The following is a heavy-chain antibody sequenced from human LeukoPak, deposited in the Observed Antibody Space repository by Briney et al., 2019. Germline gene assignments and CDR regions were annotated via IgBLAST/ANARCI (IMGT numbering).Heavy chain of an antibody. J-gene: IGHJ3*02. CDR3: ARDSMYAFDI. CDR2: FSTSSGTI. V-gene: IGHV3-48*01. D-gene: IGHD2-2*01. CDR1: GFTFSSYS. Sequence: GGSPRLSCAASGFTFSSYSMNWVRQAPGKGLEWISYFSTSSGTISYADSVKGRFTISRDNAKNSLYLQMNSLRAEDTAVYYCARDSMYAFDIWGQGTMVTVSS.